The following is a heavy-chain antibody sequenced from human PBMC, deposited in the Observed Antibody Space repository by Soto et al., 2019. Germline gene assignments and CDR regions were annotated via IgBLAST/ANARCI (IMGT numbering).Heavy chain of an antibody. Sequence: EVQLVESGGGLVKPGGSLRLSCAASGFTFSNAWMSWVRQAPGKGLEWVGRIKSKTDGGTTDYAAPVKGRFTISRDDSKHTLYLQMNSLKTEDTAVYYCTTHYGSGSYGYWGQGTLVTVSS. V-gene: IGHV3-15*01. CDR2: IKSKTDGGTT. J-gene: IGHJ4*02. CDR1: GFTFSNAW. D-gene: IGHD3-10*01. CDR3: TTHYGSGSYGY.